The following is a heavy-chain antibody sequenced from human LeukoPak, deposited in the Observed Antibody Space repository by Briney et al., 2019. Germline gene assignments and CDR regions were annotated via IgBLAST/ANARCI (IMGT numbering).Heavy chain of an antibody. CDR2: IYPGDSDT. J-gene: IGHJ4*02. D-gene: IGHD3-10*01. Sequence: GESLKISCKGSGYTFTSYWIGWVRQMPGKGLEWMGIIYPGDSDTRYSPSFQGQVTISADKSLNTAYLQWNSLQASDTAMYYCARSNYYASGSYFDYWGQGTLVTVSS. V-gene: IGHV5-51*01. CDR3: ARSNYYASGSYFDY. CDR1: GYTFTSYW.